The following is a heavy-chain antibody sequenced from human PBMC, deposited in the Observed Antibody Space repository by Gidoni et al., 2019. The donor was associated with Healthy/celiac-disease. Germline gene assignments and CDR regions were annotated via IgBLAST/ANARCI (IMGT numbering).Heavy chain of an antibody. CDR2: IIPILGIA. CDR1: GGTFSSYA. V-gene: IGHV1-69*04. Sequence: QVQLVQSGAEVKKPGSSVKVSCKASGGTFSSYAISWVRQAPGQGLEWMGRIIPILGIANYAQKFQGRATITADKSTSTAYMELSSLRSEDTAVYYCARDGNWNDKYYFDYWGQGTLVTVSS. D-gene: IGHD1-1*01. CDR3: ARDGNWNDKYYFDY. J-gene: IGHJ4*02.